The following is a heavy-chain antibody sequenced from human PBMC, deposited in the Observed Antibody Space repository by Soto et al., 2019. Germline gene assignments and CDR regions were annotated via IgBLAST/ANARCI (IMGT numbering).Heavy chain of an antibody. D-gene: IGHD6-6*01. V-gene: IGHV2-5*02. CDR3: AHSRPPRLLDY. CDR2: IYWDDDK. J-gene: IGHJ4*02. CDR1: GFSLSTSGLG. Sequence: QITLKESGPTLVKPTQTLTLTCTFSGFSLSTSGLGVCWIRQPPGKALEWLALIYWDDDKRYSPSLNSRLTITKDTSKNQVVLTMTNMDPVDTATYYCAHSRPPRLLDYWGQGTLVTVSS.